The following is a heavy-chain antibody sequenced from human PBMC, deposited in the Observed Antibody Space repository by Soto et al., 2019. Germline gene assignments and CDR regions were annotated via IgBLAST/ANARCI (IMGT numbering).Heavy chain of an antibody. Sequence: GGSLRLSCAASGFTFSSYLMSGVRQAPGKGLEWVANIKQDGSEKYYVDSVKGRFTISRDNAKNSLYLQMNSLRAEDTAVYYCARVLGDYLLIDYWGQGTLVTVSS. V-gene: IGHV3-7*03. D-gene: IGHD4-17*01. CDR2: IKQDGSEK. CDR1: GFTFSSYL. J-gene: IGHJ4*02. CDR3: ARVLGDYLLIDY.